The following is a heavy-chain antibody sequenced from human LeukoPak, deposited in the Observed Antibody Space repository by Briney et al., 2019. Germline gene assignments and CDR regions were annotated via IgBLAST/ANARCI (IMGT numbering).Heavy chain of an antibody. CDR1: GFTFNSYS. V-gene: IGHV3-48*02. Sequence: PSGSLRLTCRASGFTFNSYSMNWIRQAPGNGLEWVSHIYSSTTRIYSSVSVQVRFTFSTASASWSLFLRMVTPRDTDMAFFSFARDIHRAFDSWGQGTLVTVSS. J-gene: IGHJ4*02. CDR3: ARDIHRAFDS. CDR2: IYSSTTRI.